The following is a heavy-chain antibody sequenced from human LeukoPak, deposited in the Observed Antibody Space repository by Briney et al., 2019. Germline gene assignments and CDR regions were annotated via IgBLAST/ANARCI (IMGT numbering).Heavy chain of an antibody. D-gene: IGHD3-10*01. CDR1: GFTFSSYA. J-gene: IGHJ4*02. Sequence: GGSLRLSCAASGFTFSSYAMHWVRQAPGKGLEWVAVISYDGSNKYYADSAKGRFTISRDNSKNTLYLQMNSLRAEDTAVYYCARVGVYGSGSYHQDDYWGQGTLVTVSS. V-gene: IGHV3-30*04. CDR2: ISYDGSNK. CDR3: ARVGVYGSGSYHQDDY.